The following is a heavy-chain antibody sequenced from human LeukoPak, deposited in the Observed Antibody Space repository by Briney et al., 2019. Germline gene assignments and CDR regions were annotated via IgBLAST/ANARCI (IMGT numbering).Heavy chain of an antibody. CDR2: LNHSGST. CDR1: AGSFSGYY. CDR3: ARETYCSSTCCYTAYYYYYMDV. Sequence: SETLSLTCAVYAGSFSGYYWSWIRQPPGKGLEWIGELNHSGSTNYNPSLKSRVTISVDTSKNQFSLKLSSVTAADTAVYYCARETYCSSTCCYTAYYYYYMDVWGKGTTVTVSS. J-gene: IGHJ6*03. V-gene: IGHV4-34*01. D-gene: IGHD2-2*02.